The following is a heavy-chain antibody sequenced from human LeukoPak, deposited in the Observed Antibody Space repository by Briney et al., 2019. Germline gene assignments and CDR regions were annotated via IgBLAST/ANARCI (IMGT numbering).Heavy chain of an antibody. Sequence: SVKVSCKASGYTFTGYYMHWVRQAPGQGLEWMGGIIPIFGTANYAQKFQGRVTITADESTSTAYMELSSLRSEDAAVYYCASRRGGFYYYGLDVWGQGTTVTVSS. CDR3: ASRRGGFYYYGLDV. CDR2: IIPIFGTA. CDR1: GYTFTGYY. J-gene: IGHJ6*02. V-gene: IGHV1-69*13. D-gene: IGHD3-16*01.